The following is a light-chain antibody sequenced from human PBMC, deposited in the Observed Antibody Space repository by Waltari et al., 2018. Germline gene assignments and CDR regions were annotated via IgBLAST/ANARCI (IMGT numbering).Light chain of an antibody. CDR3: QQYYSAPYT. Sequence: DIVMTQSPDSLAVSLGERATINCKSSQSVLYSSNNKNYLTWYKQKPGQPPKLLIYCASTRESGVPDRFSGSASGTDFTLTISSLQAEDVAVYYCQQYYSAPYTFGQGTKLEIK. CDR2: CAS. CDR1: QSVLYSSNNKNY. V-gene: IGKV4-1*01. J-gene: IGKJ2*01.